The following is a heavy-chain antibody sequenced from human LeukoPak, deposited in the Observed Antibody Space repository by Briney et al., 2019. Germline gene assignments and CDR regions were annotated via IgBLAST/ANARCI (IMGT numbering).Heavy chain of an antibody. CDR3: ARGPYDSSGYYYSFDH. Sequence: SVKVSCKASGGTFSSYAISWVRQALGQGLEWMGGIIPIFGTANYAQKFQGRVTITTDESTSTAYMELSSLKYEDTSVYYCARGPYDSSGYYYSFDHWGQGTMVTVSS. CDR1: GGTFSSYA. D-gene: IGHD3-22*01. CDR2: IIPIFGTA. J-gene: IGHJ4*02. V-gene: IGHV1-69*05.